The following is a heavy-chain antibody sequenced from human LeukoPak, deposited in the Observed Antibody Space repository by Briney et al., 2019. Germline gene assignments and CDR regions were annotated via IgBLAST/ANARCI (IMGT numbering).Heavy chain of an antibody. CDR1: GGSISSSSYY. Sequence: SETLSLTCTVSGGSISSSSYYWGWIRQPPGKGLEWIGSTYYGGSTYYNPSLKSRVTISLDTSKNQFSLKLSSVTAADTAVYHCVSIISARPDYWGQGILVTVSS. CDR3: VSIISARPDY. V-gene: IGHV4-39*01. J-gene: IGHJ4*02. D-gene: IGHD6-6*01. CDR2: TYYGGST.